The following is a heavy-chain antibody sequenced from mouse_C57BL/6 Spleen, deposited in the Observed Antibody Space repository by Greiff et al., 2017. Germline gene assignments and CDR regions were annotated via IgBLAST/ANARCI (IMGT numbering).Heavy chain of an antibody. CDR3: ARSGQLRLPYAMDY. CDR1: GYTFTSYW. V-gene: IGHV1-53*01. J-gene: IGHJ4*01. Sequence: QVHVKQPGTELVKPGASVKLSCKASGYTFTSYWMHWVKQRPGQGLEWIGNINPSNGGTNYNEKFKSKATLTVDKSSSTAYMQLSSLTSEDSAVYYCARSGQLRLPYAMDYWGQGTSVTVSS. D-gene: IGHD3-2*02. CDR2: INPSNGGT.